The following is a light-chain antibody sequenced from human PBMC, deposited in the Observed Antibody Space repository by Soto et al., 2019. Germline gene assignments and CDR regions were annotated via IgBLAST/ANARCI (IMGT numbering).Light chain of an antibody. CDR1: TSDVGAYDY. CDR3: YSYAAPTIVDV. Sequence: QSALTQPPSVSGSPGQSVTISCTGTTSDVGAYDYVSWYQQHQGKAPKLIIYEVTKRPSGVPDRFSGSKSGNTASLTVSGLQPDDEADYHCYSYAAPTIVDVFGAGTKLTVL. J-gene: IGLJ2*01. CDR2: EVT. V-gene: IGLV2-8*01.